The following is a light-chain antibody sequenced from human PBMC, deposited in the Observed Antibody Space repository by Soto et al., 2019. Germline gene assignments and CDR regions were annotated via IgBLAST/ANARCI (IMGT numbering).Light chain of an antibody. CDR3: QQYYTTPYT. J-gene: IGKJ2*01. CDR2: WAS. Sequence: DIVMTQSPDSLAVSLGERATINCKSSQSVLYSSNNKNYLAWLQQKPGQPPKLLIYWASTRESGVPDRFSGSGSGTDFTLTISSLQAEDVAVYYCQQYYTTPYTFGQGTTLEIK. V-gene: IGKV4-1*01. CDR1: QSVLYSSNNKNY.